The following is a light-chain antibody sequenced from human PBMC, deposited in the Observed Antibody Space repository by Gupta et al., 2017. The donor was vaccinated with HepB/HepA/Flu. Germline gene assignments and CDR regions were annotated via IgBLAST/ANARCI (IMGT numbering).Light chain of an antibody. V-gene: IGKV1-39*01. CDR2: AAS. J-gene: IGKJ3*01. CDR1: QSISNY. Sequence: SLSASVGDRVTITCRASQSISNYLNWYQQKPGKAPKLLIYAASSLQTGVPSRFSGSGSGTDFTLTISSLQPEDFATYYCQQSYNTPLFTFGRGTTVDIK. CDR3: QQSYNTPLFT.